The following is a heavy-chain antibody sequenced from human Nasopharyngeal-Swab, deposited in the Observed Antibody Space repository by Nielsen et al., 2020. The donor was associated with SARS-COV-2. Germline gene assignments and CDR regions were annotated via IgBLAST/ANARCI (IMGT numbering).Heavy chain of an antibody. CDR1: GFTFSSYG. CDR2: IWYDGSNK. Sequence: GGSLRLSCAASGFTFSSYGMHWVRQAPGKGLEWVAVIWYDGSNKYYADSVKGRFTISRDNSKNTLYLQMNSLRAEDTAVYCCARDGVDYGDYWGQGTLVTVSS. V-gene: IGHV3-33*01. CDR3: ARDGVDYGDY. J-gene: IGHJ4*02. D-gene: IGHD3-16*01.